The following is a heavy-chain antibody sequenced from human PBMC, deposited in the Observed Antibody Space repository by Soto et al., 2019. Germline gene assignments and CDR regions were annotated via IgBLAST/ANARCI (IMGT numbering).Heavy chain of an antibody. CDR2: INHSGST. Sequence: SETLSLTCAVYGGSFSGYYWSWIRQPPGKGLEWIGEINHSGSTNYNPSLKSRVTISVDTSKNQFSLKLSSVTAADTAVYYCARGPRRIAAAGHNGYFDYWGQGTLVTVSS. V-gene: IGHV4-34*01. CDR1: GGSFSGYY. J-gene: IGHJ4*02. CDR3: ARGPRRIAAAGHNGYFDY. D-gene: IGHD6-13*01.